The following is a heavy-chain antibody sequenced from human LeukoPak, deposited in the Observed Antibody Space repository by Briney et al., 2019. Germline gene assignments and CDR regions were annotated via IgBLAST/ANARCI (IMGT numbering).Heavy chain of an antibody. CDR2: IHDSGSI. CDR1: GGSISSNSYF. V-gene: IGHV4-39*01. Sequence: PSETLSLTCTVSGGSISSNSYFWGWIRQPPGKGLEWIGIIHDSGSIYYSPSLKSRLSISIDTSKNQFSLKLSSVTAADTAVYYCASQKTLVRGAIRLFDASDIWGQGTVVTVSS. CDR3: ASQKTLVRGAIRLFDASDI. J-gene: IGHJ3*02. D-gene: IGHD3-10*01.